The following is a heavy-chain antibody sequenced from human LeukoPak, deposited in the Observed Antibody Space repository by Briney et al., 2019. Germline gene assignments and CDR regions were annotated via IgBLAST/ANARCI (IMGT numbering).Heavy chain of an antibody. CDR3: AASGYSSGWYNYYGMDV. D-gene: IGHD6-19*01. V-gene: IGHV7-4-1*02. Sequence: ASVTVSFKASGYTFTSYAMNWVRQAPGQGLEWMGWINTNTGNPTYAQGFTGRFVFSLDTSVSTAYLQISSLKAEDTAVYYCAASGYSSGWYNYYGMDVWGQGTTVTVSS. CDR1: GYTFTSYA. J-gene: IGHJ6*02. CDR2: INTNTGNP.